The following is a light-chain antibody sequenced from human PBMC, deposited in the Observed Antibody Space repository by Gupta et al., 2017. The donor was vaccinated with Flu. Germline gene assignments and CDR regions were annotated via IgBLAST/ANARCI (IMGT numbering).Light chain of an antibody. J-gene: IGLJ3*02. CDR3: QSYDSSLSEV. Sequence: QSVLTQPPSVSGAPGQGVTISCPGSSSNIGAGYDVHWYQQLPGTAPKLLIYGNSNRPSGVPDRFSGSKSGTSASLAITGLQAEDEADYYCQSYDSSLSEVFGGGTKLTVL. V-gene: IGLV1-40*01. CDR1: SSNIGAGYD. CDR2: GNS.